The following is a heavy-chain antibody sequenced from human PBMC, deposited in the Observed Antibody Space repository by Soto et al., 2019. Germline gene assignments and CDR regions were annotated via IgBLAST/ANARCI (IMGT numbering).Heavy chain of an antibody. CDR3: ARGPFRPYAMDV. D-gene: IGHD3-10*01. J-gene: IGHJ6*02. CDR1: VTNFRKTV. Sequence: AGKISSKTSVTNFRKTVFAWVRQAPGQELDRMVGTIPSLGKAHYIETVQGRVTITVDDATRTVYMEVRDLTSEDTAIYYCARGPFRPYAMDVWGQLTTVPAS. V-gene: IGHV1-69*10. CDR2: TIPSLGKA.